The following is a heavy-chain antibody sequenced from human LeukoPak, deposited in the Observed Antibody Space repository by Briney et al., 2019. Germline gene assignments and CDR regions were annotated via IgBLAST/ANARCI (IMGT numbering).Heavy chain of an antibody. CDR3: AKDLRRAVAVVVPAAPLGY. V-gene: IGHV3-23*01. Sequence: PGGSLRLSCAASGFTFSSYAMSWVRQAPGKGLEWVSAISGSGGSTYYADSVKGRFTISRDNSKNTLYLQMNSLRAEDTAVYYCAKDLRRAVAVVVPAAPLGYWGQGTLVTVSS. J-gene: IGHJ4*02. D-gene: IGHD2-2*01. CDR1: GFTFSSYA. CDR2: ISGSGGST.